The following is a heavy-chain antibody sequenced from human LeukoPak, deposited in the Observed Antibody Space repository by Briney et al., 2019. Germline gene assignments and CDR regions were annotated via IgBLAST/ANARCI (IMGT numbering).Heavy chain of an antibody. Sequence: GGSLRLSCAASGFTFSSYWMHWVRQAPGKGLVWVSRINSDGSGTSYADSVKGRFTISRDNAKNTLYLQMNSLRAEDTAVYYCARVPKYFNWFDPWGQGTLVTVSS. CDR3: ARVPKYFNWFDP. CDR1: GFTFSSYW. J-gene: IGHJ5*02. CDR2: INSDGSGT. D-gene: IGHD2/OR15-2a*01. V-gene: IGHV3-74*01.